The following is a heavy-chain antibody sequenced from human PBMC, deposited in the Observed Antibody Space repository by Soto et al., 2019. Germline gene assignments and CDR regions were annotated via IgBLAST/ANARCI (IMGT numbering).Heavy chain of an antibody. CDR3: ARGPSITIFGVVIIPYDMDV. CDR1: GYTFTSYA. J-gene: IGHJ6*02. Sequence: ASVKVSCKASGYTFTSYAMHWARQAPGQRLEWMGWINAGNGNTNYAQKLQGRVTMTTDTSTSTAYMELRSLRSDDTAVYYCARGPSITIFGVVIIPYDMDVWGQGTTVTVSS. D-gene: IGHD3-3*01. V-gene: IGHV1-3*01. CDR2: INAGNGNT.